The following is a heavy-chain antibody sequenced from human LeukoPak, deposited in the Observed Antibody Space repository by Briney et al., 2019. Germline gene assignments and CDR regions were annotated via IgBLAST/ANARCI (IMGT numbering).Heavy chain of an antibody. CDR3: ARGGAMTTLEEGIDY. CDR1: GGSFSGYY. J-gene: IGHJ4*02. CDR2: INHIGTT. Sequence: SETLSLTCAVCGGSFSGYYCSWIRQPPGKGLELIGEINHIGTTNYNPSLKSRVTISVDTSKNQFSLKLSSVTAADTAVYYCARGGAMTTLEEGIDYWGQGTLVTVSS. V-gene: IGHV4-34*01. D-gene: IGHD4-23*01.